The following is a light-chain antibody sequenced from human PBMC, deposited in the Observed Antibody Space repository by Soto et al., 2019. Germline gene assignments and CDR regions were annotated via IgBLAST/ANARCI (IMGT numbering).Light chain of an antibody. V-gene: IGKV3-20*01. J-gene: IGKJ3*01. CDR3: QQYGNSPKIS. Sequence: DIGLTQSPGTPSLSTGERATLSCRASQTINDNFLAWYQQKPGQSHRHLISGPSIRAPGIPDRFSGSESETDFTLTSSRLEPEDFAFYYCQQYGNSPKISFGPGTKVDIK. CDR2: GPS. CDR1: QTINDNF.